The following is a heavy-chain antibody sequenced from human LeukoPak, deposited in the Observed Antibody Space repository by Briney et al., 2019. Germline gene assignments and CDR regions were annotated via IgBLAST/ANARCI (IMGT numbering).Heavy chain of an antibody. CDR3: ARAPTVTTYGEYWFDP. D-gene: IGHD4-17*01. CDR2: ISAYNGNT. V-gene: IGHV1-18*01. Sequence: GASVKVSCKASGYTFTSYGISWVRQAPGQGLEWMGWISAYNGNTNYAQKLQGRVTMTTDTSTSTAYMELRSLRSDDTAVYYCARAPTVTTYGEYWFDPWGRGTLVTVSS. J-gene: IGHJ5*02. CDR1: GYTFTSYG.